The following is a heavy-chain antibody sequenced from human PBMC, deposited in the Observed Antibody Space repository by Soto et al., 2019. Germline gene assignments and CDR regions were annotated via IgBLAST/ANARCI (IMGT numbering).Heavy chain of an antibody. CDR2: IHASRGA. V-gene: IGHV4-59*10. J-gene: IGHJ4*02. D-gene: IGHD6-19*01. Sequence: SETLSLTXAVSGDSITTNYWSWVRQSGGKGLEWIGRIHASRGANYNPSLKSRLTMSIDTSNNQFSLNLTSVTDADTAVYFCARNAYGWWNSYWGQGIVVTVSS. CDR1: GDSITTNY. CDR3: ARNAYGWWNSY.